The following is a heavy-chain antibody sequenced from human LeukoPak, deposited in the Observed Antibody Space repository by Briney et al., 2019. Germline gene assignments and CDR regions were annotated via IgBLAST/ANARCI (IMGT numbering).Heavy chain of an antibody. CDR1: GFTFSSYA. CDR3: ARAVSIAAAPADV. CDR2: ISYDGSNK. V-gene: IGHV3-30-3*01. J-gene: IGHJ6*02. Sequence: PGRSLRLSCAASGFTFSSYAMHWVRQAPGKGLEWVAVISYDGSNKYYADSVKGRFTISRDNSKNTLYLQMNSLRAEDTAVYYCARAVSIAAAPADVWGQGTTVTVSS. D-gene: IGHD6-13*01.